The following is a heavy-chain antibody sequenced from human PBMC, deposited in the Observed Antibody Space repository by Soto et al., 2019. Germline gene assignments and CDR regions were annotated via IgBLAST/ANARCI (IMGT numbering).Heavy chain of an antibody. D-gene: IGHD4-17*01. J-gene: IGHJ3*02. CDR1: GGSMSSGDYY. V-gene: IGHV4-30-4*01. CDR3: ARARDYFAFDI. CDR2: IYYSGST. Sequence: SXTLSLTCTVSGGSMSSGDYYWSWIRQPPGKGLEWIGYIYYSGSTYYNPSLKSRVTISVDTSKNQFSLKLSSVTAADTAVYYCARARDYFAFDIWGQGTMVTVSS.